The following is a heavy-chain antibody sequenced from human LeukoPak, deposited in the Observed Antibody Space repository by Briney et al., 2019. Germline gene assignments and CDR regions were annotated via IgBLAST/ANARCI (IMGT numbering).Heavy chain of an antibody. D-gene: IGHD1-26*01. Sequence: GGSQRLSCAASGFIFSNCWMSWVRQAPGKGLEWVANIKQDGSEKYYVDSVKGRFTISRDNAKNSLYLQMNSLRGEDTAVYYCARDGVGATDYWGQGPLVTVSS. CDR2: IKQDGSEK. CDR3: ARDGVGATDY. CDR1: GFIFSNCW. J-gene: IGHJ4*02. V-gene: IGHV3-7*01.